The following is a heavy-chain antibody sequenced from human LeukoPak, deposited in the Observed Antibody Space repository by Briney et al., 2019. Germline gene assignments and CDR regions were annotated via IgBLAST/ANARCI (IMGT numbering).Heavy chain of an antibody. J-gene: IGHJ6*03. CDR3: AKSAAAGTLYYYYYMDV. Sequence: GSLRLSCAASGFTFSSYAVSWVRQAPGKGLEWVSVISGSGGSTYYADSVKGRFTISRDNSKNTLYLQMNSLRAEDTAVYYCAKSAAAGTLYYYYYMDVWGKGTTVTISS. V-gene: IGHV3-23*01. D-gene: IGHD6-13*01. CDR1: GFTFSSYA. CDR2: ISGSGGST.